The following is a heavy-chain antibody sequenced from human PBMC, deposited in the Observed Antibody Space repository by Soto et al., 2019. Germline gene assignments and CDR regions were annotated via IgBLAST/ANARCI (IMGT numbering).Heavy chain of an antibody. J-gene: IGHJ4*02. V-gene: IGHV1-69*12. CDR3: ASGKGYGDDIPSFDY. Sequence: QVQLVQSGAEVKKPGSSVKVPCNASGGTFISYAISWVRQAPGQGLEWMRGIIPIFGTANYAQKFQGRVTITADESTSTAYMELSSLRSEDTAVYYCASGKGYGDDIPSFDYWGQGTLVTVSS. CDR1: GGTFISYA. D-gene: IGHD4-17*01. CDR2: IIPIFGTA.